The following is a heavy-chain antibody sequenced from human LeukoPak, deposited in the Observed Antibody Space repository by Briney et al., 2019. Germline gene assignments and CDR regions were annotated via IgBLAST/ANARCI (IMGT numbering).Heavy chain of an antibody. D-gene: IGHD5-12*01. CDR2: LNPNSGGT. CDR3: ARLYLPATRFDY. J-gene: IGHJ4*02. V-gene: IGHV1-2*02. Sequence: GASVKVSCKASGYSFSDYYMHWVRQAPGQGLEWMGWLNPNSGGTNYAQKFQGRVTMTRDTSINTAYMEPSSLRSDDTAVYYCARLYLPATRFDYWGQGTLVTVSS. CDR1: GYSFSDYY.